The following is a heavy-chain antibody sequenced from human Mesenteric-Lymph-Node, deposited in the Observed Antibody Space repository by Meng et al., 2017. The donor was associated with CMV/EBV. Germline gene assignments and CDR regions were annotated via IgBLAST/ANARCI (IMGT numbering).Heavy chain of an antibody. CDR2: INWNGGGT. V-gene: IGHV3-20*01. CDR3: ARDRRSTSWASYYAMDV. Sequence: GESLKISCAASGFTFDDYGMSWVRQAPGKGLEWVSGINWNGGGTGYADSVKGRFTISRDNARNSLYLQMNSLRAEDTALYHCARDRRSTSWASYYAMDVWGQGTTVTVSS. D-gene: IGHD6-13*01. CDR1: GFTFDDYG. J-gene: IGHJ6*02.